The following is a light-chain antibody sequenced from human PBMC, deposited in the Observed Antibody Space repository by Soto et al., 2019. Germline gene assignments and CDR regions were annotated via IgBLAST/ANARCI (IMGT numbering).Light chain of an antibody. CDR1: QSVSIH. J-gene: IGKJ5*01. Sequence: ETVMTQSPGTLSLSVVERATLSCRSSQSVSIHLAWYQQKPGQAPRLLIYDTSTRATGIPARFSGSGSGTDFTLTISSLEPEDFAVYYCQQRSNWPPITFGQGTRLEIK. CDR2: DTS. CDR3: QQRSNWPPIT. V-gene: IGKV3-11*01.